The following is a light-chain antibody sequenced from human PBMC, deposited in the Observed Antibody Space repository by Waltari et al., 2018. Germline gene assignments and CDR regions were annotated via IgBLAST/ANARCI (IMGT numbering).Light chain of an antibody. CDR1: SGHSSYSSYA. J-gene: IGLJ2*01. CDR3: QTWGAGFQV. Sequence: QLVLTQSPSASASLGASVKLTCPLSSGHSSYSSYAIAWHQQQPGKGPRFLMKVNSDGSHNKGDGIPDRFSGSSSGSERYLTISSLQSADEADYYCQTWGAGFQVFGGGTKLAVL. V-gene: IGLV4-69*01. CDR2: VNSDGSH.